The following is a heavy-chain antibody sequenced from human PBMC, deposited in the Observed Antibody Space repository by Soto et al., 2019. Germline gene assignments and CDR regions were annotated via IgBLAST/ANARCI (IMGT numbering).Heavy chain of an antibody. V-gene: IGHV1-8*01. J-gene: IGHJ3*02. D-gene: IGHD3-10*01. CDR3: ATSIWFGELPPDAFDI. CDR2: MNPNSGNT. CDR1: GYTFTSYD. Sequence: ASVKVSCKASGYTFTSYDINWVRQATGQGLEWMGWMNPNSGNTGYAQKFQGRVTMTRNTSISTAYMELSSLRSEDTAVYYCATSIWFGELPPDAFDIWGQGTMVTVSS.